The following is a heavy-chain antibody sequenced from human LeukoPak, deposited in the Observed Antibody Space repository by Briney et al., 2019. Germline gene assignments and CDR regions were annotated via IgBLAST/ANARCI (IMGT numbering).Heavy chain of an antibody. V-gene: IGHV3-21*01. CDR2: ISSSSSYI. J-gene: IGHJ1*01. Sequence: GGSLRLSCAASGFTFSSYSMNWVRQAPGKGLEWVSSISSSSSYIYYADSVKGRFTISRDNAKNSLYLQMNSLRAEDTAVYYCSTLPSGKTFGVVIMTRPKYFQHWGQGTLVTVSS. CDR3: STLPSGKTFGVVIMTRPKYFQH. D-gene: IGHD3-3*01. CDR1: GFTFSSYS.